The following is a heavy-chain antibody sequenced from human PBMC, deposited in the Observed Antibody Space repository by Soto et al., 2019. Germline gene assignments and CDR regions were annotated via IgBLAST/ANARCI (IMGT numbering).Heavy chain of an antibody. J-gene: IGHJ4*02. CDR2: INPSGGST. D-gene: IGHD2-2*01. Sequence: ASVKVSCKASGYTFTSYYMHWVRQAPGQGLEWMGIINPSGGSTSYAQKFQGRVTMTRDTSTSTAYMELSSLGSEDTAVYYCALDLPLTITSSTSYPVWGQGTLVTVSS. CDR1: GYTFTSYY. CDR3: ALDLPLTITSSTSYPV. V-gene: IGHV1-46*03.